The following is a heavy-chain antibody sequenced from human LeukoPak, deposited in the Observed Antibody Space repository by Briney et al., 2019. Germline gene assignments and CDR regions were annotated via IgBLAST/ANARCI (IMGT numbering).Heavy chain of an antibody. D-gene: IGHD2-8*01. J-gene: IGHJ3*02. V-gene: IGHV5-51*07. CDR3: ARNGLTVWSAVGDAFDI. CDR1: GYIFTSYW. Sequence: GESLKTSCKGSGYIFTSYWNGGGHQIRRKGLGLVGIIHPGDADTRYSPSLQGQVTISADKSISTAYLQCSSLKASATPMYYCARNGLTVWSAVGDAFDIWGQGTMVTVSS. CDR2: IHPGDADT.